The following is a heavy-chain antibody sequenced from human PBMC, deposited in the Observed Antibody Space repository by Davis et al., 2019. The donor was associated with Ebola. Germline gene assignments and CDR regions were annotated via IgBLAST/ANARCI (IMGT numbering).Heavy chain of an antibody. CDR3: AASAGTVGKFDY. V-gene: IGHV1-58*01. CDR1: GFTFTSSA. D-gene: IGHD1-14*01. J-gene: IGHJ4*01. CDR2: IVVGSGNT. Sequence: SVKVSCKASGFTFTSSALQWVRQARGQRLEWIGWIVVGSGNTNYAQKFQGRVTITRDMSTSTSYLDLTNLRSKDTVVYYCAASAGTVGKFDYWGQGTLVTVSS.